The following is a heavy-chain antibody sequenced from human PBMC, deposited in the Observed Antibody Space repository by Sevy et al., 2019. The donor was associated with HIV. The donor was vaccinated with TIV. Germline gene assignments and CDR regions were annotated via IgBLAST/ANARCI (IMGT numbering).Heavy chain of an antibody. CDR2: ISSGSTYI. CDR3: AKDSRVYSSSHFDY. D-gene: IGHD6-13*01. J-gene: IGHJ4*02. V-gene: IGHV3-11*06. CDR1: GFTFSDYY. Sequence: GGSLRLSCAASGFTFSDYYMTWIRQAPGKGLEWVSYISSGSTYINYENSVKGRFTISRDNAKNSLYLQMNSLRAEDTAVYYCAKDSRVYSSSHFDYWGQGTLVTVSS.